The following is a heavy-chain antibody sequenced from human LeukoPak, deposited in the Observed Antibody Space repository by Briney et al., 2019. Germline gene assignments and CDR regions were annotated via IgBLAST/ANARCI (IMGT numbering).Heavy chain of an antibody. V-gene: IGHV1-2*02. Sequence: VASVKVSCKASGYTFTSYDINWVRQAPGQGLEWMGWINPNSGGTNYAQKFQGRVTMTRDTSISTAYMELSRLRSDDTAVYYCYYDSSGYSNGFDYWGQGTLVTVSS. CDR2: INPNSGGT. CDR3: YYDSSGYSNGFDY. CDR1: GYTFTSYD. D-gene: IGHD3-22*01. J-gene: IGHJ4*02.